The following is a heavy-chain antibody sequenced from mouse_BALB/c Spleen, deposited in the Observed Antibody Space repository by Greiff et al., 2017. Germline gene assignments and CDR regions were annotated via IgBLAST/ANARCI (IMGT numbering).Heavy chain of an antibody. CDR3: ASSRDYDVGWFAY. CDR2: INPNNGDT. J-gene: IGHJ3*01. D-gene: IGHD2-4*01. CDR1: GYSFTGYN. V-gene: IGHV1-39*01. Sequence: VQLQQSGPELEKPGASVKISCKASGYSFTGYNMKWVKQSHGKSLEWIGDINPNNGDTFYNQKFKGKATLTVDKSSSTAYMQLNSLTSEDSAVYYCASSRDYDVGWFAYWGQGTLVTVSA.